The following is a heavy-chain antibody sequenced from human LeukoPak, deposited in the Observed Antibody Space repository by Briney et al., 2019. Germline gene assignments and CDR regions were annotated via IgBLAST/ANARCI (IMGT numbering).Heavy chain of an antibody. CDR1: GGSVSSGSYY. D-gene: IGHD3-22*01. V-gene: IGHV4-61*01. CDR3: ARDRYYYDSSGWYDY. CDR2: IYYSGST. J-gene: IGHJ4*02. Sequence: SETLSITCTVSGGSVSSGSYYWSWIRQPPGKGLEWIGYIYYSGSTNYNPSLKSRVTISVDTSKNQFSLKLSSVTAADTAVYYCARDRYYYDSSGWYDYWGQGTLVTVSS.